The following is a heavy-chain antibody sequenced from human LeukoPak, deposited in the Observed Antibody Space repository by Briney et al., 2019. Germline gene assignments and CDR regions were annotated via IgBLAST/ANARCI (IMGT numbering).Heavy chain of an antibody. CDR1: GYTFTSYG. Sequence: ASVKVSCKASGYTFTSYGISWVRQAPGQGLEWMGWISAYNGNTNYAQKLQGRVTMTTDTSTSTAYMELRSLRSDDTAVYYCARDIKYYYDSSGYLVYWGQGTLVTVSS. CDR3: ARDIKYYYDSSGYLVY. J-gene: IGHJ4*02. V-gene: IGHV1-18*01. D-gene: IGHD3-22*01. CDR2: ISAYNGNT.